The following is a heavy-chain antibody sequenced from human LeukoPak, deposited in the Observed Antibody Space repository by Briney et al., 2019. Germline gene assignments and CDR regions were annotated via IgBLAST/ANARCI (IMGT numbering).Heavy chain of an antibody. CDR2: ISSSSSYI. V-gene: IGHV3-21*01. D-gene: IGHD1-14*01. Sequence: GGSLRLSCAASGFTFSSYSMNWVRQAPGKGLEWVSSISSSSSYIYYADSVKGRFTISRDNAKNSLYLQMNSLRAEDTAVYYCARYNKDYYFDYWGQGTLVTVSS. CDR1: GFTFSSYS. CDR3: ARYNKDYYFDY. J-gene: IGHJ4*02.